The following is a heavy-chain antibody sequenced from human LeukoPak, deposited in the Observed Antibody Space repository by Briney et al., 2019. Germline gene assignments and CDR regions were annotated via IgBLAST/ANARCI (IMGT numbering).Heavy chain of an antibody. CDR2: VNNDGSST. V-gene: IGHV3-74*01. D-gene: IGHD2-15*01. Sequence: GGSLRLSCEASGFTFTTHWMHCVRQAPGKGLVWVSRVNNDGSSTTYTDSVKDRLTISRDKAKNTIYLQMNSLRAKDMAVSYCARGFGWSTRARDISCFDPWGQGTLVTVSS. CDR3: ARGFGWSTRARDISCFDP. CDR1: GFTFTTHW. J-gene: IGHJ5*02.